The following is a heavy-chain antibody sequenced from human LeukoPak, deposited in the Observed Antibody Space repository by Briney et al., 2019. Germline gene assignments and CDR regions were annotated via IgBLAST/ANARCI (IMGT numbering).Heavy chain of an antibody. J-gene: IGHJ6*02. CDR2: INAYNGNT. V-gene: IGHV1-18*01. CDR1: RYTFTSYG. Sequence: ASVQVSCKASRYTFTSYGISWVRQAPGQGLEWMGWINAYNGNTNYAQKLQGRVTMTTDTSTSTAYMELRSLRSDDTAVYYCARLHGSGSYYPYYGMDVWGQGTTVTVSS. D-gene: IGHD3-10*01. CDR3: ARLHGSGSYYPYYGMDV.